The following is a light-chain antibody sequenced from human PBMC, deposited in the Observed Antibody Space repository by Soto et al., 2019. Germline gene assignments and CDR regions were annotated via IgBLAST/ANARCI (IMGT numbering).Light chain of an antibody. CDR2: AAS. V-gene: IGKV1-39*01. CDR1: QSITNY. Sequence: IQMTQSAISLSPSLGVRVTITCRASQSITNYVDWYQQKPGKAPNLLIYAASSLQSGVPSRFSGSGSGTDFTLTISSLQPEDFATYYCQQCYITPWTFGQGAKVDIK. J-gene: IGKJ1*01. CDR3: QQCYITPWT.